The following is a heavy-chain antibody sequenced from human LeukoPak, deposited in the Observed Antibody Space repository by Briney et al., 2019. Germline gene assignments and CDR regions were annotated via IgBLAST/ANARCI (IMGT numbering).Heavy chain of an antibody. D-gene: IGHD4-17*01. V-gene: IGHV4-38-2*02. CDR1: GYSISSTYY. J-gene: IGHJ4*02. CDR3: AREEELGYGDYVAY. Sequence: SETLSLTCSVSGYSISSTYYWGWIRQPPGKGLEWIGSIYHSGSTYHSGSTYYNPPLKSRVTISVDTSKNQFSLKLSSVTAADTAVYYCAREEELGYGDYVAYWGQGTLVTVSS. CDR2: IYHSGSTYHSGST.